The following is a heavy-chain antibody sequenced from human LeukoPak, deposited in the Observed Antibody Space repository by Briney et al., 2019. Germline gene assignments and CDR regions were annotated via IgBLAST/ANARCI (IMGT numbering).Heavy chain of an antibody. D-gene: IGHD3-10*01. CDR1: GFTFSDYY. V-gene: IGHV3-11*01. CDR2: IGNNGRTI. CDR3: AKGSPIFYYYYMDV. J-gene: IGHJ6*03. Sequence: GGSLRLACAASGFTFSDYYMTWIRQAPGKGLECISYIGNNGRTIYYADSVKGRFTISRDNAQKSLYLQMNSLRAEDTAVYYCAKGSPIFYYYYMDVWGKGTTVTVSS.